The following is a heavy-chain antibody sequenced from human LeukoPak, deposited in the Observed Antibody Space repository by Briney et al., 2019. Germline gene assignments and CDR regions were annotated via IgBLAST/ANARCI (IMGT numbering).Heavy chain of an antibody. CDR1: GGSISSYY. Sequence: ASETLSLTCTVSGGSISSYYWSWIRQPPGKGLEGIGYIYYSGSTNYNPSLKSRVTISVDTSKNQFSLKLSSVTAADTAVYYCARENRDCSSTSCYSTQDWFDPWGQGTLVTVSS. CDR3: ARENRDCSSTSCYSTQDWFDP. D-gene: IGHD2-2*01. V-gene: IGHV4-59*01. J-gene: IGHJ5*02. CDR2: IYYSGST.